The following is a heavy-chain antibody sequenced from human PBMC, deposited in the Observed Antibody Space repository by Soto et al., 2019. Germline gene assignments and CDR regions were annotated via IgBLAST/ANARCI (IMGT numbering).Heavy chain of an antibody. Sequence: QVQLQVSGPGLVEPSQTLSLTCTVSGASVSSGDYYWTWIRQPPRKDLEWIGYIYSSGNTNYNPSLRSRVTMSKDTSKNQFSLKLSSVTAADTAVYYCARRVTGGGERFDPWGQGTLVTVSS. J-gene: IGHJ5*02. CDR2: IYSSGNT. CDR1: GASVSSGDYY. V-gene: IGHV4-30-4*01. D-gene: IGHD7-27*01. CDR3: ARRVTGGGERFDP.